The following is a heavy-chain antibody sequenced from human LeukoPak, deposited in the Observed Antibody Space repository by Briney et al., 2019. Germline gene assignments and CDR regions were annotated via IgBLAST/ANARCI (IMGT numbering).Heavy chain of an antibody. D-gene: IGHD3-10*01. Sequence: GGSLRLSCAASGFTFSSSAMHWVRQAPGKGLEWVAVISYDGSNKYYADSVKGRFTISRDNSKNTLYLQMNSLRAEDTAVYYCASLPYYYGSGIFDYWGQGTLVTVSS. CDR2: ISYDGSNK. CDR3: ASLPYYYGSGIFDY. CDR1: GFTFSSSA. J-gene: IGHJ4*02. V-gene: IGHV3-30*01.